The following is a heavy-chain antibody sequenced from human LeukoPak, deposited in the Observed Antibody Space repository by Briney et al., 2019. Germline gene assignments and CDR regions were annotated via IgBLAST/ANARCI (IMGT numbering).Heavy chain of an antibody. CDR2: IYTSGST. CDR1: GGSISSYY. D-gene: IGHD3-3*01. CDR3: ARQGSNDFWSGFTFWFDP. V-gene: IGHV4-4*07. J-gene: IGHJ5*02. Sequence: PSETLSLTCTVSGGSISSYYWSWIRQPAGKGLEWIGRIYTSGSTNYNPSLKSRVTISVDTSKNQFSLKLSSVTAADTAVYYCARQGSNDFWSGFTFWFDPWGQGTLVTVSS.